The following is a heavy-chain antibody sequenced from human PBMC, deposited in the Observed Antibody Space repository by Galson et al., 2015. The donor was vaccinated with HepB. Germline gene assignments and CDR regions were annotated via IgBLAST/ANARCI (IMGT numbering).Heavy chain of an antibody. Sequence: SLRLSCAASGFTFSSYAMHWVRQAPGKGLEWVAVISYDGSNKYYADSVKSRFTISRDNSKNTLYLQMNSLRAEDTAVYYCAREGGFGELLFNWFDPWGQGTLVTVSS. J-gene: IGHJ5*02. CDR2: ISYDGSNK. D-gene: IGHD3-10*01. V-gene: IGHV3-30-3*01. CDR3: AREGGFGELLFNWFDP. CDR1: GFTFSSYA.